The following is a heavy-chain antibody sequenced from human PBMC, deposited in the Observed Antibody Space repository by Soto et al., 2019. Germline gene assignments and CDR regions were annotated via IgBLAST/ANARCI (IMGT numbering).Heavy chain of an antibody. CDR3: ARHRGTGTRGGVYYGMDV. V-gene: IGHV4-34*01. J-gene: IGHJ6*02. Sequence: PSETLSLTCAVYGGSFSGYYWSWIRQPPGKGLEWIGEINHSGSTNYNPSLKSRVTISVDTSKNQFSLKLSSVTAADTAVYYRARHRGTGTRGGVYYGMDVWGQGTTVTVSS. CDR1: GGSFSGYY. CDR2: INHSGST. D-gene: IGHD1-1*01.